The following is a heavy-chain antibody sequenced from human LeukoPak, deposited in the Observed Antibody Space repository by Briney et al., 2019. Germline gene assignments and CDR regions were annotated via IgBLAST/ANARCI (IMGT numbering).Heavy chain of an antibody. J-gene: IGHJ4*02. D-gene: IGHD3-22*01. CDR2: INPNSGGT. Sequence: ASVKVSCKASGYTFGGYYMHWVRQAPGQGLEWMGWINPNSGGTNYAQKFQGRVTMTRDTSISTAYMELSRLRFDDTAVYYCARDYYDSSGYRDYWGQGTLVTVSS. CDR3: ARDYYDSSGYRDY. V-gene: IGHV1-2*02. CDR1: GYTFGGYY.